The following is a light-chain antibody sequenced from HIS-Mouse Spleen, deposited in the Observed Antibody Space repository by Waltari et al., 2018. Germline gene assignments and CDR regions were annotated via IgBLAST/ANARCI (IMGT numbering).Light chain of an antibody. CDR1: SSHVGSYNL. CDR3: CSYAGSSTNWV. Sequence: QSALTQPASVSGSPGQSITTSCTGTSSHVGSYNLVSWYQQHPGKAPKLMIYEGSKRPSGVSNRFSGSKSGNTASLTISGLQAEDEADYYCCSYAGSSTNWVFGGGTKLTVL. V-gene: IGLV2-23*01. CDR2: EGS. J-gene: IGLJ3*02.